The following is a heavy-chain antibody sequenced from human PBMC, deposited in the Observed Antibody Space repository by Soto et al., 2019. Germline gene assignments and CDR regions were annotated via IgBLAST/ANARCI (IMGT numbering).Heavy chain of an antibody. V-gene: IGHV3-30*18. J-gene: IGHJ6*02. CDR3: AKVERPLPTIFGHMDV. Sequence: HPGGSLRLSCAASGFTFSSYGMHWVRQAPGKGLEWVAVISYDGSNKYYADSVKGRFTISRDNSKNTLYLQMNSLRAEDTAVYYCAKVERPLPTIFGHMDVWGQGTTVTVYS. D-gene: IGHD3-3*01. CDR2: ISYDGSNK. CDR1: GFTFSSYG.